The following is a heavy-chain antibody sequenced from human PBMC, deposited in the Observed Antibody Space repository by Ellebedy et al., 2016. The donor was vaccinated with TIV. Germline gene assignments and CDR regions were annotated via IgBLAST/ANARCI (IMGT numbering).Heavy chain of an antibody. V-gene: IGHV4-39*01. Sequence: MPSETLSLTCTVSGGSISSTGYYWGWIRQPPGKGLEWIGSIAYSGNTYYNPSLESRVTISVDTSKNHFALKLSSVTAADPAVYYCASAPRDGYTYYYYALDVWGQGTTVTVSS. D-gene: IGHD5-24*01. CDR1: GGSISSTGYY. CDR3: ASAPRDGYTYYYYALDV. J-gene: IGHJ6*02. CDR2: IAYSGNT.